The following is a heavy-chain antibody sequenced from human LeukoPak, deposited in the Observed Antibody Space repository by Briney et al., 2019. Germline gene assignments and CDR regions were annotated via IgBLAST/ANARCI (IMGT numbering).Heavy chain of an antibody. Sequence: GGSLRLSCAASGFTFSSYAMSWVRQAPGKGLEWVSAISGSGGSTYYADSVKGRFTTSRDNSKNTLYLQMNSLRAEDTAVYHCAKQASCYGSGSYSWFDPWGQGTLVTVSS. CDR1: GFTFSSYA. D-gene: IGHD3-10*01. V-gene: IGHV3-23*01. CDR3: AKQASCYGSGSYSWFDP. J-gene: IGHJ5*02. CDR2: ISGSGGST.